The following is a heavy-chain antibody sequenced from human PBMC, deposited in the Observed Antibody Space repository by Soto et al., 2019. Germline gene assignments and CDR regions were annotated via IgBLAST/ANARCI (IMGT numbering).Heavy chain of an antibody. CDR1: GGSISSSSYY. V-gene: IGHV4-39*01. CDR2: IYYSGIT. D-gene: IGHD6-13*01. Sequence: SETLSLTCTVPGGSISSSSYYWGWIRQPPGKGLEWFGSIYYSGITYYNPSLKSRVTISVDTSKNQFSLKLSSVTAADTAVYYCARLRGEYSSSWYNASDIWGQGTMVTVSS. J-gene: IGHJ3*02. CDR3: ARLRGEYSSSWYNASDI.